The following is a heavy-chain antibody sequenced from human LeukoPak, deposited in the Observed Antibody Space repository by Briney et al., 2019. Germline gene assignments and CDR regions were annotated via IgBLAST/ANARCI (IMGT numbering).Heavy chain of an antibody. CDR1: GGSISSYY. Sequence: SETLSLTCTVSGGSISSYYWSWIRQPAGKGLEWIGRIYTSGSTNYNPSLKSRVTMSVDTSKNQFSLKLSSVTAADTAVYYCARDVKAAAGPTREYYYYYYGMDVWGQGTKVTVSS. CDR3: ARDVKAAAGPTREYYYYYYGMDV. D-gene: IGHD6-13*01. J-gene: IGHJ6*02. CDR2: IYTSGST. V-gene: IGHV4-4*07.